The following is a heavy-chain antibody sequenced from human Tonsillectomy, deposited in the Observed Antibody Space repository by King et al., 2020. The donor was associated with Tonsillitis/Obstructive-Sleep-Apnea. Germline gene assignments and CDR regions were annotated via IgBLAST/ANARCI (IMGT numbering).Heavy chain of an antibody. CDR2: TNTKTGNP. CDR3: ARDAEYSVSSLGDY. V-gene: IGHV7-4-1*02. Sequence: VQLVESGSELKKPGASVKVSCKASGYTFTSHAIIWVRQAPGQGLEWMGWTNTKTGNPTYAQGFTGRFFFSLDTSVTTTYLQISSLKAEDTAVYYCARDAEYSVSSLGDYWGQGTLVTVSS. CDR1: GYTFTSHA. D-gene: IGHD6-6*01. J-gene: IGHJ4*02.